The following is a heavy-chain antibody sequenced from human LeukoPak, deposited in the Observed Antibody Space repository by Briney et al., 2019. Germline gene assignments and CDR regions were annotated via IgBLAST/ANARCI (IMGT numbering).Heavy chain of an antibody. CDR2: IYHSGST. Sequence: SETLSLTCAVSGGSTSSGGYSWSWIQQPPGKGLEWIGYIYHSGSTYYNPSLKSRVTISVDRSKNQFSLKLSSVTAADTAVYYCARERGYYYGSGSYFPYFDYWGQGTLVTVYS. CDR1: GGSTSSGGYS. V-gene: IGHV4-30-2*01. J-gene: IGHJ4*02. D-gene: IGHD3-10*01. CDR3: ARERGYYYGSGSYFPYFDY.